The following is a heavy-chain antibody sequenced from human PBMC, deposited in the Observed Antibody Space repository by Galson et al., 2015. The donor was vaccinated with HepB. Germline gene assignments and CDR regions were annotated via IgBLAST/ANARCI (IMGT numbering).Heavy chain of an antibody. Sequence: SLRLSCAASGFTFSTYAMSWVRQTPGKGLEWVATFSGPLATTYHADSVKGRFTISRDNSKNTLSLQMDGLRAEDTAIYYCAKATRGTCSGADCNYFDSWGQGTLVTVSS. V-gene: IGHV3-23*01. J-gene: IGHJ4*02. CDR3: AKATRGTCSGADCNYFDS. CDR2: FSGPLATT. CDR1: GFTFSTYA. D-gene: IGHD2-21*02.